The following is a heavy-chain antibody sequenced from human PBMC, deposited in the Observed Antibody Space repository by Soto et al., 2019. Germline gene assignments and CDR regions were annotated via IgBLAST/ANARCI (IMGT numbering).Heavy chain of an antibody. D-gene: IGHD3-3*01. J-gene: IGHJ5*02. Sequence: VQLVQSGAEVKKPGSSVTVACKASGGTFSTHAISWVRQAPGQGLEWMGGIVPKFGSTNYARTFRGRVTITADESTTTVDLEISDLRSDDTALYYCARDKITAFGVGMGNRGFLNWFDPWGQGTHVTVSS. CDR1: GGTFSTHA. CDR3: ARDKITAFGVGMGNRGFLNWFDP. V-gene: IGHV1-69*12. CDR2: IVPKFGST.